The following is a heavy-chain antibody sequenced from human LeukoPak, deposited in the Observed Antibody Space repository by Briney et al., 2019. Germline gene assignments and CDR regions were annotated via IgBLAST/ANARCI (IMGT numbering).Heavy chain of an antibody. V-gene: IGHV4-61*02. D-gene: IGHD3-22*01. CDR2: IYTSGST. J-gene: IGHJ3*02. CDR3: ARDTYYYDSSGNAWAFDI. Sequence: SETLSLTCTVSGGSISSGSYYWSWIRQPAGKGLEWIGRIYTSGSTNYNPSLKSRVTISVDTSKNQFSLKLSSVTAADTAVYYCARDTYYYDSSGNAWAFDIWGQGTMVTVSS. CDR1: GGSISSGSYY.